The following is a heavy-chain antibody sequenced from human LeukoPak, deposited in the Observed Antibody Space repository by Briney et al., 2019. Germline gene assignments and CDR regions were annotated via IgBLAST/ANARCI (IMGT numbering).Heavy chain of an antibody. Sequence: GGSLRLSCAASGFTFSSYAMSWVRQAPGKGLEWVSAISGSGGSTYYTDSVKGRFTISRDNSKNTLYLQMNSLRAEDTAAYYCAKDLREYQLLSGDYWGQGTLVTVSS. J-gene: IGHJ4*02. CDR3: AKDLREYQLLSGDY. CDR1: GFTFSSYA. D-gene: IGHD2-2*01. V-gene: IGHV3-23*01. CDR2: ISGSGGST.